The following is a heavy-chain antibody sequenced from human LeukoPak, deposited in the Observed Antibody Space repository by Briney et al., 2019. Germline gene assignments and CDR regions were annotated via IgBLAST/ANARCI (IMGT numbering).Heavy chain of an antibody. V-gene: IGHV1-69*05. D-gene: IGHD3-3*01. Sequence: SVKVSCKASGGTFSSYAISWVRQAPGQGLEWMGRIIPIFGTANYAQKFQGRVTITTDESTSTAYMELSSLRSEDTAVYYCAREGGTIFGVVISYYYYCMDVWGKGTTVTVSS. CDR2: IIPIFGTA. J-gene: IGHJ6*03. CDR3: AREGGTIFGVVISYYYYCMDV. CDR1: GGTFSSYA.